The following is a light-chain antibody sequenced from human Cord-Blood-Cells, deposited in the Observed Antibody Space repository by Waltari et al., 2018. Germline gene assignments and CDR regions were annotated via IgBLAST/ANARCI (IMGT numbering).Light chain of an antibody. V-gene: IGKV3-11*01. J-gene: IGKJ1*01. Sequence: ELVLTQSPATLSLSPGERATLSCRASQSVSSYLAWYQQKPGQAPRLLIYDASNRATGIPAMFSGSGSGTDFTLTISSLEPEDFAVYYCQQRSNWPWTFGQGTKVEIK. CDR2: DAS. CDR1: QSVSSY. CDR3: QQRSNWPWT.